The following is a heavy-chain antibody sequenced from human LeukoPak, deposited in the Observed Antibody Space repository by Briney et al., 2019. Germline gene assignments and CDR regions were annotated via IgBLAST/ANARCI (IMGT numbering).Heavy chain of an antibody. J-gene: IGHJ4*02. CDR2: IYPDDSHI. D-gene: IGHD3-10*01. CDR3: ARQTLGVRGAEWDY. Sequence: GESLQISCKGSGYRFTNYWIGWVRQMPGKGLEWMGIIYPDDSHIRYSPSFQGQVTIAADKSISTAYLQWSSLKASDTAMYYCARQTLGVRGAEWDYWGQGTLVTVSS. CDR1: GYRFTNYW. V-gene: IGHV5-51*01.